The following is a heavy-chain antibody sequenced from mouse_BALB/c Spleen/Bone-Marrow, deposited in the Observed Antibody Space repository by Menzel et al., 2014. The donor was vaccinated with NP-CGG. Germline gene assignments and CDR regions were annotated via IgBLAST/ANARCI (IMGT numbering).Heavy chain of an antibody. CDR3: ARGRDYDVFAY. D-gene: IGHD2-4*01. Sequence: VQLQQSGAELVRPGASVKLSCEASGYTFTSYWMNWVKQRPEQGLEWIGRIDPYDSETHYNRKFKDKAILTVDKSSSTAYMQLNSLTSEDSAVYYCARGRDYDVFAYWGQGTLVTVSA. CDR1: GYTFTSYW. V-gene: IGHV1-52*01. J-gene: IGHJ3*01. CDR2: IDPYDSET.